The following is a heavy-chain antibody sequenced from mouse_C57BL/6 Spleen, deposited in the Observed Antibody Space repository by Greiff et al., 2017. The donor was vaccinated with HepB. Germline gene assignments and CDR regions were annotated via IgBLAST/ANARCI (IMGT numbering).Heavy chain of an antibody. D-gene: IGHD1-1*01. CDR3: TTFTTVVAKKDYFDY. CDR1: GFNIKDYY. V-gene: IGHV14-1*01. Sequence: EVQLQQSGAELVRPGASVKLSCTASGFNIKDYYMHWVKQRPEQGLEWIGRIDPEDGDTEYAPKFQGKATRTADTSSNTAYLQLSSLTSEDTAVYYCTTFTTVVAKKDYFDYWGQGTTLTVSS. CDR2: IDPEDGDT. J-gene: IGHJ2*01.